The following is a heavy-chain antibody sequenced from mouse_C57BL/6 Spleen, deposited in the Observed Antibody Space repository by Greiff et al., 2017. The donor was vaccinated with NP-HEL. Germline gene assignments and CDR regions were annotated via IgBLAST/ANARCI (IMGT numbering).Heavy chain of an antibody. CDR3: ARPYGSSYECFDY. V-gene: IGHV1-80*01. Sequence: VNVVESGAELVKPGASVKISCKASGYAFSSYWMNWVKQRPGKGLEWIGQIYPGDGDTNYNGKFKGKATLTADKSSSTAYMQLSSLTSEDSAVYFCARPYGSSYECFDYWGQGTTLTVSS. D-gene: IGHD1-1*01. CDR1: GYAFSSYW. CDR2: IYPGDGDT. J-gene: IGHJ2*01.